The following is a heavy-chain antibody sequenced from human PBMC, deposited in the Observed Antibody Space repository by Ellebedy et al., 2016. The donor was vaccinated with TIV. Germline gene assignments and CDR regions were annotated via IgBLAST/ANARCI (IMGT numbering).Heavy chain of an antibody. CDR1: GFTFSSYW. CDR3: ARDGYYGSGRDWFDP. Sequence: GESLKISXAAPGFTFSSYWMHWVRQAPGKGLVWVSRINSDGSSTSYADSVKGRFTISRDNAKNTLYLQMNSLRAEDTAVYYCARDGYYGSGRDWFDPWGQGTLVTVSS. D-gene: IGHD3-10*01. V-gene: IGHV3-74*01. J-gene: IGHJ5*02. CDR2: INSDGSST.